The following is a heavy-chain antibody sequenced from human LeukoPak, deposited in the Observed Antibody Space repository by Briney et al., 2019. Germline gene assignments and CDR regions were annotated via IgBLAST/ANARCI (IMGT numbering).Heavy chain of an antibody. V-gene: IGHV4-30-4*01. J-gene: IGHJ3*02. CDR3: ATSCSSTSCHGAGSAFDI. CDR2: IYYSGSA. Sequence: SSQTLSLTCTVSGGSITNGDYYWSWIRQPPGKGLEWIGYIYYSGSAYYNPSLKSRVTISVDTSKNQFSLKLSSVTAADTAVYYCATSCSSTSCHGAGSAFDIWGQGTMVTVSS. D-gene: IGHD2-2*01. CDR1: GGSITNGDYY.